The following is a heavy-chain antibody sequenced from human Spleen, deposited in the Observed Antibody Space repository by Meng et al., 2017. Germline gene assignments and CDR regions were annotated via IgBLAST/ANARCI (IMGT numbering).Heavy chain of an antibody. J-gene: IGHJ4*02. Sequence: QVQLQQGGAGLLKPSETLSLTCVVSGGSFSDYYWSWIRQPPGKGLEWIGEINHSGSTNYNPSLESRATISVDTSQNNLSLKLSSVTAADSAVYYCARGPTTTAHDFDYWGQGTLVTVSS. V-gene: IGHV4-34*01. CDR3: ARGPTTTAHDFDY. D-gene: IGHD4-11*01. CDR1: GGSFSDYY. CDR2: INHSGST.